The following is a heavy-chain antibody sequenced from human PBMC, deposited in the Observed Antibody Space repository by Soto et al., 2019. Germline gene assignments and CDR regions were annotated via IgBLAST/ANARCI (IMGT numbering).Heavy chain of an antibody. CDR1: AFTFSSYA. D-gene: IGHD5-12*01. J-gene: IGHJ4*02. V-gene: IGHV3-23*01. CDR3: AKERRDGYNKGFDY. Sequence: RRLSCAASAFTFSSYAMSWVRQAPGKGLDWVSAISGSGGSSYYADSVKGRFTISRDNSKNTLYLQMNSLRAEDTAVYYCAKERRDGYNKGFDYWGQGTLVTVSS. CDR2: ISGSGGSS.